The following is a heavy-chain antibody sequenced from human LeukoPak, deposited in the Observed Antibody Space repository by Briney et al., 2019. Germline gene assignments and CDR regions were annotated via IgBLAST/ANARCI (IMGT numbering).Heavy chain of an antibody. CDR1: GFTFTSFW. J-gene: IGHJ4*02. CDR2: INTDGSST. Sequence: PGGSLRLSCAASGFTFTSFWMHWVRQVPGKGLVWVSRINTDGSSTSYADSVKGRFTISRDNTKNTLFLQMTSLRAEDTAVYYCARGFGAFPALTSPVAGGQGTLVTVSS. D-gene: IGHD3-3*01. CDR3: ARGFGAFPALTSPVA. V-gene: IGHV3-74*01.